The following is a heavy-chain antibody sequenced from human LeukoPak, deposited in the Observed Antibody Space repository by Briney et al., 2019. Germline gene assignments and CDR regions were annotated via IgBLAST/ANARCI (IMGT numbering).Heavy chain of an antibody. CDR1: GFTFSSYS. CDR3: ARDKGYNGYGISDY. Sequence: GGSLRLSCAASGFTFSSYSMNWVRQAPGKGLVWVSRINSDGSSTSYADSAKGRFTISRDNARNTLYLQMNSLRAEDTAVYYCARDKGYNGYGISDYWGQGTLVTVSS. D-gene: IGHD5-12*01. V-gene: IGHV3-74*01. CDR2: INSDGSST. J-gene: IGHJ4*02.